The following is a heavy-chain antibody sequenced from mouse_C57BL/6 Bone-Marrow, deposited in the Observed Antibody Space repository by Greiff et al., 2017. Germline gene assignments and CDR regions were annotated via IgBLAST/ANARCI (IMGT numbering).Heavy chain of an antibody. J-gene: IGHJ3*01. CDR2: IDPENGDT. D-gene: IGHD2-5*01. CDR1: GFNIKDDY. V-gene: IGHV14-4*01. CDR3: TTGRCCSNYVWFAY. Sequence: EVQLQQSGAELVRPGASVKLSCTASGFNIKDDYMHWVKQRPEQGLEWIGWIDPENGDTEYASKFQGKVTITADTSYNTDYLQLSSLTSGDTAVYYCTTGRCCSNYVWFAYWGQGTLVTVSA.